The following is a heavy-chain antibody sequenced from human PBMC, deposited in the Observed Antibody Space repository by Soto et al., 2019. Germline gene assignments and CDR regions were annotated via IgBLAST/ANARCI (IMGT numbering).Heavy chain of an antibody. CDR2: MNPNSGNT. CDR3: ARGGVVVVTAIRYYYYYGMDV. D-gene: IGHD2-21*02. Sequence: ASVKVSCKASGYTFTSYDINWVRQATGQGLEWMGWMNPNSGNTGYAQKFQGRVTMTRNTSISTAYMELSSLRSEDTAVYYCARGGVVVVTAIRYYYYYGMDVWGQGTTVTVSS. V-gene: IGHV1-8*01. CDR1: GYTFTSYD. J-gene: IGHJ6*02.